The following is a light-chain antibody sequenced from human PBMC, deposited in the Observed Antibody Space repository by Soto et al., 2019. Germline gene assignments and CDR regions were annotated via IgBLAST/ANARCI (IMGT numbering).Light chain of an antibody. CDR2: DVS. CDR1: SSDVGGYNY. V-gene: IGLV2-14*01. J-gene: IGLJ1*01. Sequence: QSVLTQPASVSGSPGQSITLSCTGTSSDVGGYNYVAWYQQHPGKAPKLMIYDVSNRPSGVSNRFSGSKSGNTASLTISGLQAEDEADYYCSSYTNAIAPGGYVFGTGTKVTVL. CDR3: SSYTNAIAPGGYV.